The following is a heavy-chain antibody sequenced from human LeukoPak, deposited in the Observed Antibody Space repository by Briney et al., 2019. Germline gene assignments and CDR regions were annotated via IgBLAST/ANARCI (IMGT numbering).Heavy chain of an antibody. J-gene: IGHJ4*02. CDR1: GYTFTSYD. V-gene: IGHV1-8*03. D-gene: IGHD5-24*01. Sequence: ASVKVSCKASGYTFTSYDINWVRQATGQGLEWMGWMNPNSGNTGSAQKFQGRVTITGNTSISTAYMELSFLRSEDTAVYYCATPFRWDGYNRIHFDYWGQGTLVTVSS. CDR3: ATPFRWDGYNRIHFDY. CDR2: MNPNSGNT.